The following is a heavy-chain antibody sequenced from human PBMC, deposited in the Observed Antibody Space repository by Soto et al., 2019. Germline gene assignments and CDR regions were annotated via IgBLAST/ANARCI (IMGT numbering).Heavy chain of an antibody. J-gene: IGHJ4*02. Sequence: EVRLVESGGGLVQPGGSLRLSCAASEFSVSGIFMTWVRQVPGKGPEWVSTLSSDDKTYYADSVRGRFTISRDSSKNTLFLQMNSLRAEDTAVYHCERDIFGGSYDFWHGGQGTLVSVSS. D-gene: IGHD3-3*01. V-gene: IGHV3-66*01. CDR1: EFSVSGIF. CDR3: ERDIFGGSYDFWH. CDR2: LSSDDKT.